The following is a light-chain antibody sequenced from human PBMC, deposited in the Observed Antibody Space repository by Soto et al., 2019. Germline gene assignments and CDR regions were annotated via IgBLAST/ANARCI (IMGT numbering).Light chain of an antibody. J-gene: IGKJ1*01. CDR3: QHYNSYSEA. CDR1: QTISSW. V-gene: IGKV1-5*03. CDR2: KAS. Sequence: DIPVTPSPSTLSGSVGDRGTITCRASQTISSWLAWYQQKPGKAPKLLIYKASTLKSGVPSRFSGSGSGTEFTLTISSLQPDDFATYYCQHYNSYSEAFGQGTKVDIK.